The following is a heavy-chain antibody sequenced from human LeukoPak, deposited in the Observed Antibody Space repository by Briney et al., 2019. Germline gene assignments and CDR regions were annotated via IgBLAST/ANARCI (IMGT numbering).Heavy chain of an antibody. CDR3: ARGSGGWAQWLVQGDY. CDR2: INHSGST. D-gene: IGHD6-19*01. V-gene: IGHV4-34*01. Sequence: SETLSLTCAVYGGSFSGYYWSWIRQPPGKGLEWIGEINHSGSTNYNPSLTSRVTISVDTSKNQFSLKLSSVTAADTAVYYCARGSGGWAQWLVQGDYWGQGTLVTVSS. J-gene: IGHJ4*02. CDR1: GGSFSGYY.